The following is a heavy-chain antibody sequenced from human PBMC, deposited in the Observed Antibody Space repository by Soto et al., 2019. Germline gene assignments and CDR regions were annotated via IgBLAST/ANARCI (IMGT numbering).Heavy chain of an antibody. J-gene: IGHJ6*04. CDR2: INPNSGGT. CDR3: ARGLTIAAFKGMDV. D-gene: IGHD6-6*01. CDR1: GYTFTGYY. V-gene: IGHV1-2*02. Sequence: SCKASGYTFTGYYMHWVRQAPGQGLEWMGWINPNSGGTNYAQKFQGRVTMTRDTSISTAYMELSRLRSDDTAVYYCARGLTIAAFKGMDVWGKGTTVTVSS.